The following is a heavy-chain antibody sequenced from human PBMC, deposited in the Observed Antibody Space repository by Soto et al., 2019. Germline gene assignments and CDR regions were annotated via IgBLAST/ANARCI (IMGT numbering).Heavy chain of an antibody. CDR2: IIPIFGTA. CDR3: ARAQNSFTIFGVVTTPYNV. V-gene: IGHV1-69*13. J-gene: IGHJ6*02. CDR1: GGTFSSYA. Sequence: SVKVSCKASGGTFSSYAISWVRQAPGQGPEWMGGIIPIFGTANYAQKFQGRVTITADESTSTAYMELSSLRSEDTAVYYCARAQNSFTIFGVVTTPYNVWGQGTTVTVSS. D-gene: IGHD3-3*01.